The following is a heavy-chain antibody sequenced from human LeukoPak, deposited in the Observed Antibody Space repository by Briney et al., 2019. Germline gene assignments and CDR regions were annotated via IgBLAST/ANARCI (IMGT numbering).Heavy chain of an antibody. J-gene: IGHJ4*02. V-gene: IGHV3-30*02. CDR3: ASGGYSGYDFPDY. CDR1: GFIFSSYG. CDR2: IRYDGSNK. D-gene: IGHD5-12*01. Sequence: GGSLRLSCAASGFIFSSYGMHWVRQAPGKGLEWVAFIRYDGSNKYYADSVKGRFTISRDNSKNTLDLQMNSLRAEDTAVYYCASGGYSGYDFPDYWGQGTLVTVSS.